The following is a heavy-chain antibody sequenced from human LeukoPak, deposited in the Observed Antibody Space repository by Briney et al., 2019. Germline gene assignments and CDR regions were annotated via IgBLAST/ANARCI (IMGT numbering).Heavy chain of an antibody. CDR2: IGTSDSST. V-gene: IGHV3-48*03. Sequence: QTGGSLRLSCAASGFTFSSYEMNWVRQAPGKGLEWVPYIGTSDSSTYYADSVKGRFTISRDNAKNSLYLQMNSLRAEDTAVYYCARYGDSSVYYSADAFDIWGQGTMVTVSS. D-gene: IGHD3-22*01. CDR3: ARYGDSSVYYSADAFDI. CDR1: GFTFSSYE. J-gene: IGHJ3*02.